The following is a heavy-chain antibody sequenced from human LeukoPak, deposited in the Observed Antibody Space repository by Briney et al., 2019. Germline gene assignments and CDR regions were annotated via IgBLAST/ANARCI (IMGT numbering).Heavy chain of an antibody. Sequence: SETLSLTCTVSGGSISSYYWSWIRQPPGKGLEWIGYIYYSGSTNYNPSLKSRVTISVDTSKNQFSLKLSSVTAADTAVYYCARQYYGSSGYLSDWFDPWGQGTLVTVSS. CDR1: GGSISSYY. V-gene: IGHV4-59*08. CDR2: IYYSGST. CDR3: ARQYYGSSGYLSDWFDP. J-gene: IGHJ5*02. D-gene: IGHD3-22*01.